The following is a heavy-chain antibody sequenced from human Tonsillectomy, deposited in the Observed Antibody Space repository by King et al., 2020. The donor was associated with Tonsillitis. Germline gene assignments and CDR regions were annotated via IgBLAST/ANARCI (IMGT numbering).Heavy chain of an antibody. D-gene: IGHD3/OR15-3a*01. CDR1: GFTFSDYS. V-gene: IGHV3-48*01. J-gene: IGHJ4*02. CDR2: IRSSGSDI. Sequence: QLVESGGGLVLPGGSLRLSCAASGFTFSDYSMTWVRQAPGKGLEWVSHIRSSGSDIFYSDSVKGRFTLSRDNARNSLYLQMNSLRAEDTAVYFCARDKDWAFDYWGQGTLVTVSS. CDR3: ARDKDWAFDY.